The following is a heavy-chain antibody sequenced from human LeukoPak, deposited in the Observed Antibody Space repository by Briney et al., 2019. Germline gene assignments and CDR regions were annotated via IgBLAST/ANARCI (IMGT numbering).Heavy chain of an antibody. CDR1: GFTFSSYA. V-gene: IGHV3-30-3*01. D-gene: IGHD2-21*01. Sequence: GRSLRLSCAASGFTFSSYAMHWVRQAPGKGLEWVAVISYDGSNKYYADSVKGRFTISRDNSKNTLYLQMNSLRAGDTAVYYCARVSYSSSGAFDIWGQGTMVTVSS. CDR3: ARVSYSSSGAFDI. J-gene: IGHJ3*02. CDR2: ISYDGSNK.